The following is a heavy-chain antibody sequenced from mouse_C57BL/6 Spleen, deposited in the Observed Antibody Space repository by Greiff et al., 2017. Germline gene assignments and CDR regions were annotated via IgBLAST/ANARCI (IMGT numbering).Heavy chain of an antibody. D-gene: IGHD2-4*01. CDR3: SRSDDYDD. CDR2: ILPGSGST. Sequence: QVQLQQSGAELMKPGASVKLSCKATGYTFTGYWIEWVKQRPGHGLEWIGEILPGSGSTNYTEKFKGKATFTADTSSNTAYMQLSSLTTEDSAIYCCSRSDDYDDWGQGTLVTVSA. V-gene: IGHV1-9*01. J-gene: IGHJ3*01. CDR1: GYTFTGYW.